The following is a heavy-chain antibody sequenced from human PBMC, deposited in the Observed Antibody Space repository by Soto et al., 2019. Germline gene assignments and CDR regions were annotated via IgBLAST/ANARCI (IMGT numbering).Heavy chain of an antibody. CDR2: IYYSGST. CDR1: GRSISNNSYY. V-gene: IGHV4-39*01. CDR3: VIRATATTEFDT. Sequence: PADPLSHTCTVCGRSISNNSYYWLWLRQFPGKGREWIGSIYYSGSTYYNPSVRSRVTISVDTSKNHFSLKLSSVTAADTSVYYCVIRATATTEFDTWGQENLVPFSS. J-gene: IGHJ5*02. D-gene: IGHD4-17*01.